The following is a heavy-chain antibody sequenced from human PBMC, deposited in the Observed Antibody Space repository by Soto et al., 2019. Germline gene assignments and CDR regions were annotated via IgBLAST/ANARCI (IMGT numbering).Heavy chain of an antibody. V-gene: IGHV4-31*03. Sequence: PSQTQCHSSTVSGCTIGGGGYYRSWIRQHPGKGLEWIGYIYYSGSTYYNPSLKSRVTISVDTSKNQFSLKLSSVTAADTAVYYCARGYWGRFDPWGQGTLVTVSS. CDR1: GCTIGGGGYY. CDR2: IYYSGST. CDR3: ARGYWGRFDP. D-gene: IGHD3-10*01. J-gene: IGHJ5*02.